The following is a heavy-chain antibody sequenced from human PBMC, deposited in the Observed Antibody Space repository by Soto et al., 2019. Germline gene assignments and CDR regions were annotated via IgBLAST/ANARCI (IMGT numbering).Heavy chain of an antibody. D-gene: IGHD2-2*01. CDR1: GYSFTSYW. CDR3: ARPVPCSTNNCHNCFDL. Sequence: GESLKLSCKGSGYSFTSYWIGWVRQMPGKGLEGMGIIYLGDSDKRYSTSCNGQLTLSANKAISTAYLQWSSLKAKHTAMYSCARPVPCSTNNCHNCFDLWGQGTLVTVSS. J-gene: IGHJ5*02. CDR2: IYLGDSDK. V-gene: IGHV5-51*01.